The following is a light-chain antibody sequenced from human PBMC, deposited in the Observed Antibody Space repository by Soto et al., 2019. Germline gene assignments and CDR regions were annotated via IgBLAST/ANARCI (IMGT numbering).Light chain of an antibody. Sequence: QSVLTQPPSASGTPGQRVTISCSGGSSNIGTNPVGWYQQFPGTAPKLLMFSNNQGPSGVPDRFSGSKSGTSASLAISGLQSEDEADYYCATWDDSLNGWVFGGGTKLTVL. CDR3: ATWDDSLNGWV. CDR2: SNN. CDR1: SSNIGTNP. J-gene: IGLJ3*02. V-gene: IGLV1-44*01.